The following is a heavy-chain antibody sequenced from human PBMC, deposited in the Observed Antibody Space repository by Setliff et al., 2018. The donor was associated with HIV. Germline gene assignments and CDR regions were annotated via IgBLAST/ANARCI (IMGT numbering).Heavy chain of an antibody. Sequence: PSETLSLTCTVSGVSITSYYWSWVRQVPGKGLEWIGNTYYGGSTDYSKYKPSVKSRATISVDIYRKQLSLNLRSVTAADTAVYYCARDFRYDTSGSLTGYGLDVWGQGTTVTVSS. J-gene: IGHJ6*02. D-gene: IGHD3-22*01. CDR1: GVSITSYY. CDR2: TYYGGSTDYS. CDR3: ARDFRYDTSGSLTGYGLDV. V-gene: IGHV4-59*01.